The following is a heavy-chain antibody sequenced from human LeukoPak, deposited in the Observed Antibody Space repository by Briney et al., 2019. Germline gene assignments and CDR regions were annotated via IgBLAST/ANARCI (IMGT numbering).Heavy chain of an antibody. CDR2: IYVTGN. CDR3: ARHIGGGIEDMDV. CDR1: GGSIGTYY. J-gene: IGHJ6*03. V-gene: IGHV4-59*08. Sequence: SETLSLTCTVSGGSIGTYYWSWVRQSPGEGLEWIGYIYVTGNRYNPYLQSRVTISVDTSRNQFFLKMSSVTAADTAVYYCARHIGGGIEDMDVWGKGTKVTVSS. D-gene: IGHD3-16*02.